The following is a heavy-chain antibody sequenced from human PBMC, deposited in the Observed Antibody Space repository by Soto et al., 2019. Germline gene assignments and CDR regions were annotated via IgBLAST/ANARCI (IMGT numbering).Heavy chain of an antibody. CDR3: ARAVYSSSFDAFDI. CDR2: ISSSSSYI. Sequence: GGSLRLSCAASGFTFSSYSMNWVRQAPGKGLEWVSSISSSSSYIYYADSVKGRFTISRDNAKNQLYLQMNSLRAEDTAVYYCARAVYSSSFDAFDIWGQGTMVTVSS. D-gene: IGHD6-13*01. CDR1: GFTFSSYS. J-gene: IGHJ3*02. V-gene: IGHV3-21*01.